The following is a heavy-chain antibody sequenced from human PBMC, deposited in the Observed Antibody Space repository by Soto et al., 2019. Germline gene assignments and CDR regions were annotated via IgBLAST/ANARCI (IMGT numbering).Heavy chain of an antibody. V-gene: IGHV3-23*01. Sequence: GGSLRLSCAASGFTFSGYAMSWVRQAPGKGLKWVSAISGSGGSTYYADSVKGRFTISRDNSKNTLYLQMNSLRAEDTAVYYCAKSQEPYDFWSGYYTAFDYWGQGTLVTVSS. CDR1: GFTFSGYA. CDR2: ISGSGGST. J-gene: IGHJ4*02. D-gene: IGHD3-3*01. CDR3: AKSQEPYDFWSGYYTAFDY.